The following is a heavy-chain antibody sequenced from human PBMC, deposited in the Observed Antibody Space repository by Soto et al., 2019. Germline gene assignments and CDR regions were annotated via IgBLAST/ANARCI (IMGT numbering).Heavy chain of an antibody. CDR2: ISFDGSNK. J-gene: IGHJ4*02. D-gene: IGHD6-13*01. Sequence: QAGGSLRLSGAASGFTFSSYGMHWVRQAPGKGLEWVAVISFDGSNKYYAGSVKGRFTISRDNSKNTLYLQMNSLRAEDTAVYYCAKGSAAAGLNYFDYWGQGTIVTVSS. CDR3: AKGSAAAGLNYFDY. V-gene: IGHV3-30*18. CDR1: GFTFSSYG.